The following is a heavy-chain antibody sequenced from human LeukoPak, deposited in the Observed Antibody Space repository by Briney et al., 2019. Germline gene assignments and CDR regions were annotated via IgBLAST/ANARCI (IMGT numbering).Heavy chain of an antibody. V-gene: IGHV3-30-3*01. Sequence: PGGSLRLSCAASGFTFSSYAMHWVRQAPGQGLEWVAVISYDGSNKYYADSVKGRFTISRDNSKNTLYLQMNSLRAEDTAVYYCASDGYYDILTGFDYWGQGTLVTVSS. CDR1: GFTFSSYA. J-gene: IGHJ4*02. CDR2: ISYDGSNK. CDR3: ASDGYYDILTGFDY. D-gene: IGHD3-9*01.